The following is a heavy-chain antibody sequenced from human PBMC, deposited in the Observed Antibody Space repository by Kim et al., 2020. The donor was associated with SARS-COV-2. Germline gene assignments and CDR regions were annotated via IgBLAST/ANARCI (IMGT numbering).Heavy chain of an antibody. D-gene: IGHD1-26*01. J-gene: IGHJ5*02. CDR2: ISAYNGNT. CDR1: GYTFTSYG. Sequence: ASVKVSCKASGYTFTSYGISWVRQAPGQGLEWMGWISAYNGNTNYAQKLQGRVTMTTDTSTSTAYMELRSLRSDDTAVYYCARDFSQWELRSCWFDPWGQGTLVTVSS. V-gene: IGHV1-18*01. CDR3: ARDFSQWELRSCWFDP.